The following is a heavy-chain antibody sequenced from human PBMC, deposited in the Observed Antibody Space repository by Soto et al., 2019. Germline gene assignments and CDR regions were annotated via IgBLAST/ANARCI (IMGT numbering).Heavy chain of an antibody. J-gene: IGHJ4*02. D-gene: IGHD3-16*01. CDR2: IHHSGST. CDR1: GGSVSRDNW. CDR3: AENGSYDLVN. Sequence: QVQLQESGPGLVKPWGTLSLTCGVSGGSVSRDNWWSWVRQPPGKGLEWIGEIHHSGSTNYSPSRKSRVTMSVDKSRYYFYLKLTSVTAADTAVYYCAENGSYDLVNWGQGTRVTVSS. V-gene: IGHV4-4*02.